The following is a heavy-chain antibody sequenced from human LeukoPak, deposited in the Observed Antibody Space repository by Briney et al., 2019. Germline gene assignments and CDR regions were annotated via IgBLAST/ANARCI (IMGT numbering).Heavy chain of an antibody. Sequence: ETLSLTCTVSGASISAFHWTWFRQPAGKGLEWIGLIYSSGSTLFNPSLKSRVAMSVDLTKNQLSLKLTSVTAADTAMYYCARKDGDYWGRGTLVTVSS. CDR3: ARKDGDY. J-gene: IGHJ4*02. V-gene: IGHV4-4*07. CDR1: GASISAFH. CDR2: IYSSGST.